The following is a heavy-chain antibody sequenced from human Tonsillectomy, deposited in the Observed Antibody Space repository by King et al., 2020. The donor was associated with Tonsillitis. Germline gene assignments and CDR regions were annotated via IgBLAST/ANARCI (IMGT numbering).Heavy chain of an antibody. CDR2: IYHSGST. Sequence: VQLQESGPRLVKPSETLSLTCTVSGYSISNGYYWGWIRQPPGKGLEWIGGIYHSGSTYYNPSLRSRVSISVETFKNQFSLKLSSVTASDTAVYYCARQRPWQFPDYWGQGTLVTVSS. V-gene: IGHV4-38-2*02. J-gene: IGHJ4*02. CDR1: GYSISNGYY. D-gene: IGHD6-25*01. CDR3: ARQRPWQFPDY.